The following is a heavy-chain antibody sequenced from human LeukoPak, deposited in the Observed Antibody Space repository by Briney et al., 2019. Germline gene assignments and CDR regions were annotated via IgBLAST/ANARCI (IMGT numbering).Heavy chain of an antibody. CDR2: ISSSGSTI. CDR3: ARDDPSHPVAPDY. V-gene: IGHV3-11*04. Sequence: TTGGSLRLSCAASGFTFSDYYMSWIRQAPGKGLEWVSYISSSGSTIYYADSVKGRFTISRDNAKNSLYLQMNSLRAEDTAVYYCARDDPSHPVAPDYWGQGTLVTVSS. D-gene: IGHD6-19*01. J-gene: IGHJ4*02. CDR1: GFTFSDYY.